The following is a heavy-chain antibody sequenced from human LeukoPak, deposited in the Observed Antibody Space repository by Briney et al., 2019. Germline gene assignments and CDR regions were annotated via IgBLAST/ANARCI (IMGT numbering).Heavy chain of an antibody. J-gene: IGHJ4*02. V-gene: IGHV1-18*01. Sequence: ASVKVSCKASGYTFTSYGISWVRQAPGQGLEWMGWISAYNGNTNYAQKLQGRVTMTTDTSTSTAYMELRSLRSDDTAVYYCARDPEMVWTGGEVAAAVWGQGTLITVSS. D-gene: IGHD6-13*01. CDR3: ARDPEMVWTGGEVAAAV. CDR1: GYTFTSYG. CDR2: ISAYNGNT.